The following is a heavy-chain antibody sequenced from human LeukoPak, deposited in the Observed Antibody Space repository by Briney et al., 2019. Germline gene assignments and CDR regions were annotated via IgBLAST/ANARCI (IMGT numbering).Heavy chain of an antibody. Sequence: SETLSLTCAVYGGSFSGYYWSWIRQPPGKGLEWIGEINHSGSTNYNPSLKSRVTISVDTSKNQFSLKLSSVTAADTAVYYCARDRLGYCSGGSCYGNAFDIWGRGTMVTVSS. CDR3: ARDRLGYCSGGSCYGNAFDI. J-gene: IGHJ3*02. V-gene: IGHV4-34*01. CDR2: INHSGST. CDR1: GGSFSGYY. D-gene: IGHD2-15*01.